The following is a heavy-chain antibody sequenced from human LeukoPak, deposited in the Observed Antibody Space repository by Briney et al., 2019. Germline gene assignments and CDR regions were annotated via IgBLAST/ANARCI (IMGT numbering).Heavy chain of an antibody. V-gene: IGHV3-43*02. CDR2: LSGGGGRT. CDR3: AKVPEHSSGYHYYYYYMDV. D-gene: IGHD3-22*01. Sequence: PGGSLRLSCAASGFTFYDFAMHCVRHAPGEGLEWVFLLSGGGGRTYYAPPVKGRFTISRDNSKNALYLQMNSLRTEDTALYYCAKVPEHSSGYHYYYYYMDVWGKGTTVTVSS. J-gene: IGHJ6*03. CDR1: GFTFYDFA.